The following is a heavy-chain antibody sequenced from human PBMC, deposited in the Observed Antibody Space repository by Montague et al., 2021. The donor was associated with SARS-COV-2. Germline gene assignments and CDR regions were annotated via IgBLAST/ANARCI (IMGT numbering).Heavy chain of an antibody. CDR2: IYYCGST. V-gene: IGHV4-59*01. D-gene: IGHD2-15*01. Sequence: SETLSLTCTVSGGSISNYYWCWIRHPPGRGLERIGYIYYCGSTGYSPYPTSRVPISLDTSTNQFPLTLTSVTVAATAAYYCASGGGSYNYGLGVWGPGTTVTVSS. CDR1: GGSISNYY. J-gene: IGHJ6*02. CDR3: ASGGGSYNYGLGV.